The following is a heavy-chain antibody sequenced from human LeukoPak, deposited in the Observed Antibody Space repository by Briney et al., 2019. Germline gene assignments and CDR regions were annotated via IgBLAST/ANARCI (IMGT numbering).Heavy chain of an antibody. D-gene: IGHD4-17*01. Sequence: SETLSLTCAVSGGSITSGGYSRNWIRQPPGKGLEWIGYIYYSGSTNYNPSLKSRVTISVDTSKNQFSLKLSSVTAADTAVYYCATHRSNDYGDPDDAFDIWGQGTMVTVSS. CDR1: GGSITSGGYS. CDR3: ATHRSNDYGDPDDAFDI. V-gene: IGHV4-61*08. CDR2: IYYSGST. J-gene: IGHJ3*02.